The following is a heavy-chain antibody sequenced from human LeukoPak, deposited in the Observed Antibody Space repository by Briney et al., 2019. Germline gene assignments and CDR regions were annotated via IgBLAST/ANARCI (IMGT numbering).Heavy chain of an antibody. Sequence: PGGSLRLSCAASGFTFSSYAMHWVRQAPGKGLEYVSAISSNGGSTYYANSVKGRFTISRDNSKNTLYLQMGSLRAEDMAVYYCARAGPAASRSLFDYWGQGTLVTVSS. D-gene: IGHD1-26*01. CDR3: ARAGPAASRSLFDY. CDR1: GFTFSSYA. CDR2: ISSNGGST. J-gene: IGHJ4*02. V-gene: IGHV3-64*01.